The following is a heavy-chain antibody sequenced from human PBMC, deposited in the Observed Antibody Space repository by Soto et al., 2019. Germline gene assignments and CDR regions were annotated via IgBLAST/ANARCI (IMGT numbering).Heavy chain of an antibody. D-gene: IGHD3-22*01. Sequence: PSETLSLTCTVSGGSISSSSYYWGWIRQPPGKGLEWIGSIYYSGSTYYNPSLKSRVTISVDTSKNQFSLKLSSVTAADTAVYYCARQTYYYDRSGYYPYYYGMDVWGQGTTVTVSS. J-gene: IGHJ6*02. CDR3: ARQTYYYDRSGYYPYYYGMDV. CDR1: GGSISSSSYY. V-gene: IGHV4-39*01. CDR2: IYYSGST.